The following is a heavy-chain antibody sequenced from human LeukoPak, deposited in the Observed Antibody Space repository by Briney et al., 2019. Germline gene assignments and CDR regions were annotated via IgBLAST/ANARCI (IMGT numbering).Heavy chain of an antibody. Sequence: GASVKVFFKASGYTLTRHHMHWVRQAPGPRLGWMGKINPSGGSTSYAQKFQGRVTMTRDTSTSTVYMELSSLRSEDTAVYYCAREKGVVPAAGRDWFDPWGQGTLVTVSS. CDR1: GYTLTRHH. CDR2: INPSGGST. V-gene: IGHV1-46*01. J-gene: IGHJ5*02. CDR3: AREKGVVPAAGRDWFDP. D-gene: IGHD2-2*01.